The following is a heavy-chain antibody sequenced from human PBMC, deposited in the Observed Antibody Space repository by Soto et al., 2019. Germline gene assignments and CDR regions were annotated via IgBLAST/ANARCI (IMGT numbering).Heavy chain of an antibody. CDR2: ISSSSSTI. J-gene: IGHJ4*02. CDR3: AGDSPPGWHFDY. D-gene: IGHD6-19*01. Sequence: EAQLVESGGGLVQPGGSLRRSCAASEFTFSSYSMNWVRQAPGKGLEWISYISSSSSTIYYADSVRGRFTISRDNAKNSLYLQMNSLRDEDTAVYYCAGDSPPGWHFDYWGQGTLVTVSS. V-gene: IGHV3-48*02. CDR1: EFTFSSYS.